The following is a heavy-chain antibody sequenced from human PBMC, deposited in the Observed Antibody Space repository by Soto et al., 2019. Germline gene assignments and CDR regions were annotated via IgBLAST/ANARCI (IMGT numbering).Heavy chain of an antibody. Sequence: PAETLSLTCAVYGGSFIGYYWIWIRQPPCKGLEWIVEINHSGSTNYNPSLKSRVTISVDTSKNQFSLKLSSVTAADTAVYYCASWRYYYGSGRIYGMDVWGQGTTVTVSS. CDR2: INHSGST. V-gene: IGHV4-34*01. D-gene: IGHD3-10*01. CDR1: GGSFIGYY. CDR3: ASWRYYYGSGRIYGMDV. J-gene: IGHJ6*02.